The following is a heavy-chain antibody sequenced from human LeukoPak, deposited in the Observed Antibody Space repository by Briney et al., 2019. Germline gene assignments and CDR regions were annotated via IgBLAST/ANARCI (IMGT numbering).Heavy chain of an antibody. CDR1: GGSISSYY. J-gene: IGHJ4*02. D-gene: IGHD3-22*01. Sequence: SETLSLTCTVSGGSISSYYWSWIRQPPGKGLEWIGRIYTSGSTNYNPSLKSRVTMSVDTSKNQFSLKLSSVTAADTAVYYCASAYYYDSSGYYSADYWGQGTLVTVSS. CDR2: IYTSGST. V-gene: IGHV4-4*07. CDR3: ASAYYYDSSGYYSADY.